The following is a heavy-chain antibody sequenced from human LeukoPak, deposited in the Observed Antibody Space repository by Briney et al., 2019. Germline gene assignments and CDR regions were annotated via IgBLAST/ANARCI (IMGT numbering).Heavy chain of an antibody. D-gene: IGHD3-16*02. J-gene: IGHJ4*02. CDR1: GGSINSDNAY. V-gene: IGHV4-61*10. CDR3: ARYVWGSYPTFEDY. CDR2: IYFNGRA. Sequence: SETLSLTCTVSGGSINSDNAYWSWIRQPAGKTLEWIGHIYFNGRASYNPSLESRVTISVDTSKNQFSLKLSSVTAADTAVYYCARYVWGSYPTFEDYWGQGTLVTVSS.